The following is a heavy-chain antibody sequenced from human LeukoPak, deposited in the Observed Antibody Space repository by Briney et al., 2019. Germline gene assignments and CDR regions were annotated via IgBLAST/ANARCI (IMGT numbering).Heavy chain of an antibody. J-gene: IGHJ4*02. V-gene: IGHV3-21*01. CDR3: ATEMAIGY. CDR1: GFTFSSYS. CDR2: ISSSSTYI. D-gene: IGHD5-24*01. Sequence: GGSLRLSCAASGFTFSSYSMNWVRQAPGKGVEWVSSISSSSTYIYYADSVKGRFTISRDNCKNSLYLQMNSLRAEDTAVYYCATEMAIGYWGQGTLVTVSS.